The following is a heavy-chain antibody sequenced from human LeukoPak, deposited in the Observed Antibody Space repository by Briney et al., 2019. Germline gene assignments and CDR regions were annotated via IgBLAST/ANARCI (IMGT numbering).Heavy chain of an antibody. CDR3: ARVQHYYCSSTSCYRYFDY. Sequence: PGGSLRLSCAASGSTFSSYWMHWVRQAPGKGLVWVSRINSDGSSTSYADSVKGRFTISRDNAKNTLYLQMNSLRAEDTAVYYCARVQHYYCSSTSCYRYFDYWGQGTLVTVSS. J-gene: IGHJ4*02. CDR2: INSDGSST. V-gene: IGHV3-74*01. CDR1: GSTFSSYW. D-gene: IGHD2-2*01.